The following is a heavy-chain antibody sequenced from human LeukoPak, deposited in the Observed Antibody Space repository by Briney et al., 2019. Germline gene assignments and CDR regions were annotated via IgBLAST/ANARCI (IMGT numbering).Heavy chain of an antibody. CDR2: LYTNDNT. Sequence: PSQTLSLTCTVSGGSSSSGRYYWTWIRQPAGKGLEWIGRLYTNDNTNYNPSLESRVSISVDTSKSQFYLQLTSVTAADTAVYFCARGVVTDDYYMDVWGKGTTVIVSS. D-gene: IGHD2-21*02. V-gene: IGHV4-61*02. J-gene: IGHJ6*03. CDR1: GGSSSSGRYY. CDR3: ARGVVTDDYYMDV.